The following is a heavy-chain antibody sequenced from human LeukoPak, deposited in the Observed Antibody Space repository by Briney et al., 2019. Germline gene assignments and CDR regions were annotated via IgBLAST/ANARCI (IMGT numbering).Heavy chain of an antibody. CDR1: GFTFSSYG. CDR3: ARDWDRVPGTLDV. J-gene: IGHJ6*04. CDR2: IWYDGSNK. Sequence: PGRSLRLSCAASGFTFSSYGMHWVRQAPGKGLEWVAVIWYDGSNKYYADSMKGRFTISRDNSKNTLYLQMNSLRAEDTAVYYCARDWDRVPGTLDVWGKGTTVTVSS. D-gene: IGHD2-2*01. V-gene: IGHV3-33*01.